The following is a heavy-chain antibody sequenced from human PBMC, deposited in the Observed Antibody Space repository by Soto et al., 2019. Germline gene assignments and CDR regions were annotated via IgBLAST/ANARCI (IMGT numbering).Heavy chain of an antibody. D-gene: IGHD5-12*01. CDR1: GGTFSTYA. V-gene: IGHV1-69*12. CDR3: ASGIPLGLRRINNGYSG. CDR2: IIPMFGTA. J-gene: IGHJ4*02. Sequence: QVQLVQSGAEVKKPESSVKVSCKAPGGTFSTYAISWVRQAPGQGLEWMGGIIPMFGTANYAQRFQDRVTITADESTNTVYMELSSLRSEDTAVYFCASGIPLGLRRINNGYSGWGQGTLVTVSS.